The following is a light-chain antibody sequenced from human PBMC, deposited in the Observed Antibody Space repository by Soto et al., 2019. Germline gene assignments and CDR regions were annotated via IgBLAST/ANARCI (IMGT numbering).Light chain of an antibody. CDR1: QSVISN. CDR2: GAS. J-gene: IGKJ1*01. CDR3: QQYGSSGT. Sequence: EIEMTHSPATLSVSTGEEATLSCRASQSVISNLAWYQQKPGQAPRLLIFGASIRATGIPDRFSVSGSGTYFTLTISRMEPEDVAVDYCQQYGSSGTFGQGTKVDI. V-gene: IGKV3-20*01.